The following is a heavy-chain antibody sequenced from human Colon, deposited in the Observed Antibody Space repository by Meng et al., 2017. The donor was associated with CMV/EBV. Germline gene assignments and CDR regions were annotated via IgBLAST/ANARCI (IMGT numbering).Heavy chain of an antibody. V-gene: IGHV4-30-4*01. CDR1: DSIKSAEYY. J-gene: IGHJ5*02. D-gene: IGHD3-10*01. CDR3: ARVRVYGSGIGRWFDP. Sequence: DSIKSAEYYWSWIRQPPGKGLGWIGYMYYSGSTYYNPSLKSRVSVSVDTSKNEFSMQLNSVTAADTAVYYCARVRVYGSGIGRWFDPWGQGTLVTVSS. CDR2: MYYSGST.